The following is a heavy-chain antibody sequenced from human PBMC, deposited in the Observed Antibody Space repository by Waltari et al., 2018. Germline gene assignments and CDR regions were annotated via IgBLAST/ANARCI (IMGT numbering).Heavy chain of an antibody. J-gene: IGHJ4*02. D-gene: IGHD3-22*01. V-gene: IGHV1-18*01. CDR2: IAAYNGNT. CDR1: GYSFSNER. CDR3: ARVFDSSQYYYGSDY. Sequence: QVQLVQSGTEVQTPGASVKVSCTASGYSFSNERFPWVRQAPGQGLEWVGWIAAYNGNTHSAPKLQGSVTMTTDTSTTTAYLELRSLTSDDTAVYYCARVFDSSQYYYGSDYWGQGTLVTVSS.